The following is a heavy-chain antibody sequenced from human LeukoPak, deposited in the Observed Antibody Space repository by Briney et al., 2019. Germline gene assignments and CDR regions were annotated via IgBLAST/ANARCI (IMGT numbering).Heavy chain of an antibody. Sequence: ASVKVSCKASGYTFTDYYMHWVRQAPGQGLEWMGWINPNSGGTNFAQKFQGRVAMTRDTSISTAYLELGSLRSDDTAVYFCARARWQLVPYFDSRGKGTLVTVSS. CDR2: INPNSGGT. CDR1: GYTFTDYY. V-gene: IGHV1-2*02. D-gene: IGHD6-6*01. CDR3: ARARWQLVPYFDS. J-gene: IGHJ4*02.